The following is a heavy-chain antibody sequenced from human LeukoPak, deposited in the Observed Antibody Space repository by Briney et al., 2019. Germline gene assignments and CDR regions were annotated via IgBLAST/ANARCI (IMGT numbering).Heavy chain of an antibody. CDR1: GGSVSIDRYY. CDR3: AREVADYDSSGYYSSGDWFDP. V-gene: IGHV4-31*03. D-gene: IGHD3-22*01. Sequence: SETLSLTCTVSGGSVSIDRYYWSWIRQHPGKGLEWIGYIYYSGSTYYNPSLKSRVTISVDTSKNQFSLKLSSVTAADTAVYYCAREVADYDSSGYYSSGDWFDPWGQGTLVTVSS. J-gene: IGHJ5*02. CDR2: IYYSGST.